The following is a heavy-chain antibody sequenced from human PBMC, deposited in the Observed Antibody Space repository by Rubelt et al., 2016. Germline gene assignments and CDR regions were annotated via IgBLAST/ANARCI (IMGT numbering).Heavy chain of an antibody. V-gene: IGHV3-72*01. Sequence: EVQLVESGGGLVQPGGSLRLSCAASGFTFSDPYMDWVRQAPGKGLEWIGRTKNKADGYTTEYTASVRGRSTVSRDDSKNTAYLQMKSLKIVDTAVYYCTRRCPGCEDVWGQGTTVTVPS. CDR1: GFTFSDPY. D-gene: IGHD6-19*01. CDR2: TKNKADGYTT. CDR3: TRRCPGCEDV. J-gene: IGHJ6*02.